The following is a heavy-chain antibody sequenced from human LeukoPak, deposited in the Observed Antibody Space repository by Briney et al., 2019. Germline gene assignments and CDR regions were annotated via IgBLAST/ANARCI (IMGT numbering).Heavy chain of an antibody. CDR3: VKITSVTGGDC. D-gene: IGHD1-1*01. Sequence: PGGSLRLSCSASGFTFSAYAMYWVRQAPGKGLEYVSGISNDGSRSFYADSVKGRFTISRDNSKNTLYLQMSSLRAEATALYYCVKITSVTGGDCWGQGTRLTVSS. CDR1: GFTFSAYA. V-gene: IGHV3-64D*09. J-gene: IGHJ4*02. CDR2: ISNDGSRS.